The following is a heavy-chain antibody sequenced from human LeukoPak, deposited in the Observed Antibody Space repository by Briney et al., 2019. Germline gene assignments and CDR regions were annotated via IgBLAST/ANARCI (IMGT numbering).Heavy chain of an antibody. CDR1: GFTFSSYW. CDR3: ARDLGCSSTSCYDRTFDY. V-gene: IGHV3-7*01. J-gene: IGHJ4*02. D-gene: IGHD2-2*01. Sequence: GSLRLSCAASGFTFSSYWMSWVRQAPGKGLEWVANINQDGSEKYYVDSVKGRFTISRDNAKNSLYLQMSSLRAEDTAVYYCARDLGCSSTSCYDRTFDYWGQGTLVTVSS. CDR2: INQDGSEK.